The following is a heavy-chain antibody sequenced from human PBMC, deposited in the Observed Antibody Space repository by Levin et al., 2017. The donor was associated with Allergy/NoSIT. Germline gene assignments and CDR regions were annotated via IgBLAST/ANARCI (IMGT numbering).Heavy chain of an antibody. J-gene: IGHJ3*01. CDR3: ARESGRLMIITPGAFDV. V-gene: IGHV3-33*01. CDR1: GFTFNNYG. Sequence: LSLTCAASGFTFNNYGMHWVRQAPGKGLEWVAVVWYDESNKYYADSVKGRFTISRDNSKIMLYLQMNSLRAEDTAVYYCARESGRLMIITPGAFDVWGQGTLVTVSS. CDR2: VWYDESNK. D-gene: IGHD3-16*01.